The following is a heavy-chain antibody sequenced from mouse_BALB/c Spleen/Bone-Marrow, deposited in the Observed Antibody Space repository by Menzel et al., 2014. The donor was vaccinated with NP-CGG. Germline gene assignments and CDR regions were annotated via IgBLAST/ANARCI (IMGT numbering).Heavy chain of an antibody. CDR2: INPSNGGT. J-gene: IGHJ2*01. V-gene: IGHV1S81*02. CDR3: TRLSLLRGYFDY. D-gene: IGHD1-2*01. CDR1: GYTFTSYY. Sequence: VQRVESGAELVKPGTSVKLSCKASGYTFTSYYIYWVKRRPGQGLKWIGEINPSNGGTNFNEKFKSKATLTVDKSSSTAYMQLSSLTSEDSAVYYCTRLSLLRGYFDYWGQGTTLTVPS.